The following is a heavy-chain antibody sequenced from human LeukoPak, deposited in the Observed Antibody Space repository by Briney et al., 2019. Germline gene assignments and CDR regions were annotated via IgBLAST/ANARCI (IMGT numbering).Heavy chain of an antibody. D-gene: IGHD1-26*01. CDR3: ATWAEWELRAFDY. CDR2: MNPNSGNT. Sequence: GASVKVSCKASGYTFTSYDINWVRQATGQGLEWMGWMNPNSGNTGYAQKFQGRVTMTEDTSTDTAYMELSSLRSEDTAVYYCATWAEWELRAFDYWGQGTLVTVSS. J-gene: IGHJ4*02. CDR1: GYTFTSYD. V-gene: IGHV1-8*01.